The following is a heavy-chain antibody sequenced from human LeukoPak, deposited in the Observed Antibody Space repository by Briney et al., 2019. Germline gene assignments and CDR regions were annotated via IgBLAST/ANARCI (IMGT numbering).Heavy chain of an antibody. CDR3: ARGRGYFDWLPVY. V-gene: IGHV4-34*01. Sequence: SETMSLTCDVYAGSSSSYYRSCIRHPPGKGREWIEAIIHSGSTNNNPSLKSRVTISVDTSKTQFSLKLSSVTAADTDVYFCARGRGYFDWLPVYWGQGTLVTVSS. D-gene: IGHD3-9*01. CDR2: IIHSGST. J-gene: IGHJ4*02. CDR1: AGSSSSYY.